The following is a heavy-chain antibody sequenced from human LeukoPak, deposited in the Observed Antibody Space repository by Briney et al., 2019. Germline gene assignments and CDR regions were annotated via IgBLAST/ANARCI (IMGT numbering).Heavy chain of an antibody. D-gene: IGHD5-18*01. Sequence: SETLSLTCTVSGGSISSYYWSWIRQPAGKGLEWIGCIYTSGSTNYNPSLKSRVTMSVDTSKNQFSLKLSSVTAADTAVYYCAREGIQLWWYDFDYWGQGTLVTVSS. CDR2: IYTSGST. CDR1: GGSISSYY. J-gene: IGHJ4*02. CDR3: AREGIQLWWYDFDY. V-gene: IGHV4-4*07.